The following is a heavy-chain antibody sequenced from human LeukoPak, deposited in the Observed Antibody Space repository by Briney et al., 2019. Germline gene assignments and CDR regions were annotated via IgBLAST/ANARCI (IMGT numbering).Heavy chain of an antibody. V-gene: IGHV4-4*02. CDR2: IYHSGST. CDR1: GFTFSNYW. Sequence: PGGSLRLSCAASGFTFSNYWMSWVRQPPGKGLEWIGEIYHSGSTNYNPSLKSRVTISVDKSKNQFSLKLSSVTAADTAVYYCARAVAVAGYNWFDPWGQGTLVTVSS. D-gene: IGHD6-19*01. J-gene: IGHJ5*02. CDR3: ARAVAVAGYNWFDP.